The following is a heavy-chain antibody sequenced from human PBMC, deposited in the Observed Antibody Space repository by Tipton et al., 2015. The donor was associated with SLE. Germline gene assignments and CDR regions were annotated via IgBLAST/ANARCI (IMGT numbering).Heavy chain of an antibody. Sequence: TLSLTCTVSGGSISSYYWSWIRQPPGKGLEWIGEINHSGSTNYNPSLKSRVTISVDTSKNQFSLKLSSVTAADTAVYYCARGKENYYGSGSLDHWGQGTLVTVSS. V-gene: IGHV4-34*01. CDR2: INHSGST. CDR3: ARGKENYYGSGSLDH. D-gene: IGHD3-10*01. CDR1: GGSISSYY. J-gene: IGHJ4*02.